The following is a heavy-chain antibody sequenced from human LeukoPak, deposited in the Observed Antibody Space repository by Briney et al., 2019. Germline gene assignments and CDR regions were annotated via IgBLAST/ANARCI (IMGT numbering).Heavy chain of an antibody. D-gene: IGHD5-24*01. CDR3: ARLGMDGSSDLDY. CDR1: GGTFSSYT. V-gene: IGHV1-69*02. CDR2: IIPIPGIA. J-gene: IGHJ4*02. Sequence: ASVKVSCKASGGTFSSYTISWVRQAPGQGLEWMGRIIPIPGIANYAQKFQGRVTITADKSTSTAYMELSSLRSEDTAVYYCARLGMDGSSDLDYWGQGTLVTVSS.